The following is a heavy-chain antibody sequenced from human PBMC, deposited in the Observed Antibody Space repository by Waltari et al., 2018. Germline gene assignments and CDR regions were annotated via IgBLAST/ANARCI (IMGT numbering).Heavy chain of an antibody. J-gene: IGHJ6*02. CDR1: GGSFSGYY. V-gene: IGHV4-34*01. D-gene: IGHD3-22*01. CDR2: INHSGST. Sequence: QVQLQQWGAGLLKPSETLSLTCAVYGGSFSGYYWSWIRQHPGKGLEWIGEINHSGSTYYTPSLKSRVTISVDTSKNLFALKLGSVTAADTAVYYCARGPPAYYYDSSGYQRHPYYYGMDVWGQGTTVTVSS. CDR3: ARGPPAYYYDSSGYQRHPYYYGMDV.